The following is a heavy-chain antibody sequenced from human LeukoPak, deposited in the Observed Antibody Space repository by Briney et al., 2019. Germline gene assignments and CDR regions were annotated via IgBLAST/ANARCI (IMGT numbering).Heavy chain of an antibody. Sequence: ASVKVSCKTFGYTFSSHSMNWVRQAPGQGLEWLGWISPYNGNTKYAQKIQGRATMITDISTSTAYLELRSLTSDDTAVYYCARGEYDLLGDYWGQGTLVTVSS. D-gene: IGHD3-10*01. CDR2: ISPYNGNT. J-gene: IGHJ4*02. CDR3: ARGEYDLLGDY. CDR1: GYTFSSHS. V-gene: IGHV1-18*01.